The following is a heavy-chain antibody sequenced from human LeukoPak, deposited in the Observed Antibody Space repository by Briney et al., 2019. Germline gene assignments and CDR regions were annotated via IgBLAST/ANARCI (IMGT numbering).Heavy chain of an antibody. V-gene: IGHV1-18*01. Sequence: ASVKVSCKASGYTFTSYGISWVQQAPGQGLEWMGWISAYNGNTNYAQKLQGRVTMTTDTSTSTAYMELRSLRSDDTAVYYCAREWGGYCTNGVCYIRAFDIWGQGTMVTVSS. CDR3: AREWGGYCTNGVCYIRAFDI. CDR2: ISAYNGNT. CDR1: GYTFTSYG. D-gene: IGHD2-8*01. J-gene: IGHJ3*02.